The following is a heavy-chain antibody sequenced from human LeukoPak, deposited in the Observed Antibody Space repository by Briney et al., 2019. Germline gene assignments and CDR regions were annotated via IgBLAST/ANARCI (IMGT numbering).Heavy chain of an antibody. CDR1: GFPFISYE. D-gene: IGHD3-3*01. V-gene: IGHV3-23*01. CDR3: AKAAGRILEWLFND. Sequence: GGSLRLSCAASGFPFISYEMNWVRQAPGKGLEWVSAISGSGGSTYYADSVKGRFTISRDNSKNTLYLQMNSLRAEDTAVYYCAKAAGRILEWLFNDWGQGTLVTVSS. J-gene: IGHJ4*02. CDR2: ISGSGGST.